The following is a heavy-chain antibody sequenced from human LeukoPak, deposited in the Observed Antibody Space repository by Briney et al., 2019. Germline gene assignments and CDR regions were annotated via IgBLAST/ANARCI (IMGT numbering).Heavy chain of an antibody. CDR1: GFTFSSYS. D-gene: IGHD2-15*01. CDR2: ISSSSSYI. J-gene: IGHJ5*02. Sequence: GGSLRLSCAASGFTFSSYSMNWVRQAPGKGLEWVSSISSSSSYIYYADSVKGRFTISRDNAKNSLYLQMNSLRAEDTAVYYCARGTRVAANLHTAWGQGTLVTASS. CDR3: ARGTRVAANLHTA. V-gene: IGHV3-21*01.